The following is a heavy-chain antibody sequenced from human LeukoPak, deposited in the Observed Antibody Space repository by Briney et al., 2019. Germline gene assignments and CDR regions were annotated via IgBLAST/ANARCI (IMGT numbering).Heavy chain of an antibody. CDR2: VNPSGGST. CDR3: ARDSTPTYYSGTYYFEY. Sequence: ASVKVSCKASGYTFPSYYMHWVRQAPGQGLEWMGIVNPSGGSTTYAQKFQGRVTMTRDTSTNTVYMELSSLRSEDTAVYYCARDSTPTYYSGTYYFEYWGQGTLVTVSS. D-gene: IGHD1-26*01. CDR1: GYTFPSYY. J-gene: IGHJ4*02. V-gene: IGHV1-46*01.